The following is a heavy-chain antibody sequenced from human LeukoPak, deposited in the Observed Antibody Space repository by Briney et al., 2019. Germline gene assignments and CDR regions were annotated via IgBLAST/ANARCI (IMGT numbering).Heavy chain of an antibody. V-gene: IGHV3-74*01. D-gene: IGHD3-3*01. CDR2: INSDDSYL. J-gene: IGHJ2*01. Sequence: GGSLRLSCAASGFALTSCRMHWVRQAPGKGLVWVSRINSDDSYLSYADSVKGRFTVSKDNAKNTMYLQMNSLRVEDTAVYYCARDPGPDFHDWYFDVWGRGTLVTVSS. CDR1: GFALTSCR. CDR3: ARDPGPDFHDWYFDV.